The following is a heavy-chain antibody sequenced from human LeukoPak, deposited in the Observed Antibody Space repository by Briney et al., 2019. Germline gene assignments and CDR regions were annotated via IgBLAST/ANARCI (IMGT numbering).Heavy chain of an antibody. Sequence: ASVKVSCQASGYTFTDYYMHWVRQAPGQGLEWVGWINPNSGGTNYAQKFQGRVTMTRDTSISTAYMELSRLRSDDTAVYYCAREGLYGDYGDYWGQGTLVTVSS. CDR1: GYTFTDYY. CDR3: AREGLYGDYGDY. D-gene: IGHD4-17*01. CDR2: INPNSGGT. V-gene: IGHV1-2*02. J-gene: IGHJ4*02.